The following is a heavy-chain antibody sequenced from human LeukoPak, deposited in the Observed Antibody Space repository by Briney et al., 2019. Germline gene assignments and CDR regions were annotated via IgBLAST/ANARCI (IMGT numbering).Heavy chain of an antibody. J-gene: IGHJ4*02. V-gene: IGHV3-23*01. CDR3: TTVRGYTSGWPFDY. CDR1: GFTFSNSA. CDR2: ISGSGGST. D-gene: IGHD6-19*01. Sequence: GGSLRLSCAASGFTFSNSAMNWGRQAPGKVLEWVSAISGSGGSTYYANSVKGRFTISRDNSRNTLYLQMNSLKTEDTAVYYCTTVRGYTSGWPFDYWGQGILVTVSS.